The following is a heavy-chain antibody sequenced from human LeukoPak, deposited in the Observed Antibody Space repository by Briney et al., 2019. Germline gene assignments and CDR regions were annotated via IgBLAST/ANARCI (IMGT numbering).Heavy chain of an antibody. CDR2: IYYSGST. J-gene: IGHJ4*02. CDR3: ARRVTIFGVDHGLD. D-gene: IGHD3-3*01. V-gene: IGHV4-59*01. CDR1: GGSISSYY. Sequence: PSETLSLTCSVSGGSISSYYWSWIRQPPGKGLEWIGYIYYSGSTNYNPSLKSRVTMSVDTSKNQFSLKLSSVTAADTAVYYCARRVTIFGVDHGLDWGQGTLVTVSS.